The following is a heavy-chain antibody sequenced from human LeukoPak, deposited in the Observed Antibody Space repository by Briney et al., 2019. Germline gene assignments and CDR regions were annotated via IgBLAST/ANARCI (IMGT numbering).Heavy chain of an antibody. CDR2: ISYDGSNK. CDR3: ARDERPNAFDI. Sequence: GRSLRLSCAASGFTFSSYAMHWVRQAPGKGLEWVAVISYDGSNKYYADSVKGRFTLSRDNSKNTLYLQMNSLRAEDTAVYYCARDERPNAFDIWGQGTMVTVSS. J-gene: IGHJ3*02. V-gene: IGHV3-30-3*01. CDR1: GFTFSSYA.